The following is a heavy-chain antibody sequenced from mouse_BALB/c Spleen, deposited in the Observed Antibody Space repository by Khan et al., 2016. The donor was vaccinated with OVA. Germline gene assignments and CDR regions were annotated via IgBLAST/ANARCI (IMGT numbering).Heavy chain of an antibody. D-gene: IGHD2-2*01. CDR1: GYTFTSYY. V-gene: IGHV1-53*01. CDR2: INPSNGDT. CDR3: TRSGYGSFAY. Sequence: QIQLVQSGAELVKPGASVRLSCKASGYTFTSYYLYWVKQRPGQGLEWIGDINPSNGDTNFNEKFKSKATLTVDKSYSTAYIHLNSLTSEDSAVYYCTRSGYGSFAYWGQGTLVTVSA. J-gene: IGHJ3*01.